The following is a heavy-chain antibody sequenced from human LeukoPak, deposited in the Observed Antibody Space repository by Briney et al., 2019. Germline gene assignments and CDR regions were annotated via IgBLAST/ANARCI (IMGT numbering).Heavy chain of an antibody. CDR2: IHTSGST. J-gene: IGHJ5*02. Sequence: SETLSLTCTVSGGSISSYYWSWIRQPAGKGLEWIGRIHTSGSTNYNPSLKSRVTVSVDTSKNQFSLKLSSVTAADTAVYYCARQYCSSTSCYVGWFDPWGQGTLVTVSS. CDR3: ARQYCSSTSCYVGWFDP. D-gene: IGHD2-2*01. CDR1: GGSISSYY. V-gene: IGHV4-4*07.